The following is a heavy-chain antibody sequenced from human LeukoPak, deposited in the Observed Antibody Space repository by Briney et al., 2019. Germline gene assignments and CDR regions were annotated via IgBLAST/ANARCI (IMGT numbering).Heavy chain of an antibody. V-gene: IGHV1-18*01. J-gene: IGHJ6*02. Sequence: ASVKVSCKASGYTFTSYGISWVRQAPGQGLEWMGWISAYNGNTNYAQKLQGRVTMTTDTSTSTAYMELRSLRSDDTAVYYCARDPWREYGSGSYYDYYYGMDVWGQGTTVTVSS. CDR3: ARDPWREYGSGSYYDYYYGMDV. CDR1: GYTFTSYG. D-gene: IGHD3-10*01. CDR2: ISAYNGNT.